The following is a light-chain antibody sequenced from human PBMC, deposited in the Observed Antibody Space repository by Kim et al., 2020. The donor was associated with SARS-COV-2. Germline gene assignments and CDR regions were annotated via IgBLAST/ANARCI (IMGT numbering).Light chain of an antibody. J-gene: IGLJ3*02. Sequence: SYELTQPPSVSVSPGQTASITCSGDKLGDKYACWYQQKPGQSPVLVIYQDSKRPSGIPERFSGSNSGNTATLTISGTPAMDEADYYCQAWDSTWVLGGGT. CDR1: KLGDKY. V-gene: IGLV3-1*01. CDR3: QAWDSTWV. CDR2: QDS.